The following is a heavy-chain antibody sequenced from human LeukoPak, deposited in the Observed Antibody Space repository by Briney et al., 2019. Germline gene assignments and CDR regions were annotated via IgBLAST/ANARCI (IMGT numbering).Heavy chain of an antibody. D-gene: IGHD3-16*01. CDR2: ISYDGSNK. J-gene: IGHJ4*02. Sequence: GGSLRLSCAASGFTFSSYAMHWVCQAPGKGLEWVALISYDGSNKYYADSVKGRFTISRDNSKNTLYLQMNSLRAEDTAVYYCAALKGGHFDYWGQGTLVTVSS. CDR3: AALKGGHFDY. V-gene: IGHV3-30-3*01. CDR1: GFTFSSYA.